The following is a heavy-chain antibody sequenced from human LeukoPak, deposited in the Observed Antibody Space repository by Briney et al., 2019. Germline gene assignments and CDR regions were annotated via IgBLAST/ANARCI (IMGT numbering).Heavy chain of an antibody. J-gene: IGHJ4*02. CDR2: IYAGGAA. V-gene: IGHV3-53*01. Sequence: PGGSLRLSCAASGFTVSTNDLSWVRQAPGKGLEWVSVIYAGGAAYYADYVKGRFTISRDTSNNTLILQMHSLGVEDTAVYYCARSTSYHFDSWGQGTLVTVSS. CDR1: GFTVSTND. CDR3: ARSTSYHFDS. D-gene: IGHD2-2*01.